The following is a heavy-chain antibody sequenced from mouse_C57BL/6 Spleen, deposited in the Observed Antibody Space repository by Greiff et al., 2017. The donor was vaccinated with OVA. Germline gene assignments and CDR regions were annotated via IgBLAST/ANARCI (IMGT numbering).Heavy chain of an antibody. V-gene: IGHV5-9*01. D-gene: IGHD1-1*01. J-gene: IGHJ4*01. CDR2: ISGGGGNT. Sequence: EVNVVESGGGLVKPGGSLKLSCAASGFTFSSYTMSWVRQTPEKRLEWVATISGGGGNTYYPDSVKGRFTISRDNAKNTLYLQMSSLRSEDTALYYCARQYYVGNAMDYWGQGTSVTVSS. CDR1: GFTFSSYT. CDR3: ARQYYVGNAMDY.